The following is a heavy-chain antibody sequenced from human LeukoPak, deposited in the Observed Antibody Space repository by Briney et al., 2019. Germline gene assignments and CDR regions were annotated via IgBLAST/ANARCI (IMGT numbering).Heavy chain of an antibody. CDR3: ARGGYCSGGSCRHYYYYGMDV. V-gene: IGHV3-33*01. CDR1: GFTFSSYG. CDR2: IWYDGGNK. D-gene: IGHD2-15*01. J-gene: IGHJ6*02. Sequence: GGSLRLSCAASGFTFSSYGMHWVRQAPGKGLEWVAVIWYDGGNKYYADSVKGRFTISRDNSKNTLYLQMNSLRAEDTAVYYCARGGYCSGGSCRHYYYYGMDVWGQGTTVTVSS.